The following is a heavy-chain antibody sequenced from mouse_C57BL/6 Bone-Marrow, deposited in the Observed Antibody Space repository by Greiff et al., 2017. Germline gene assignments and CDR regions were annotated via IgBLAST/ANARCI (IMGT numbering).Heavy chain of an antibody. J-gene: IGHJ3*01. CDR3: ASRRDDGYWAPFAY. CDR2: ISSGGSYI. D-gene: IGHD2-3*01. V-gene: IGHV5-6*02. CDR1: GFTFSSYG. Sequence: EVKLVESGGDLVKPGGPLKLPCAASGFTFSSYGMSWVRQTPDKRLEWVATISSGGSYIYYPDSVKGRVTISRDNAKNTPDLQMSSRKSEDTAMYYCASRRDDGYWAPFAYWGQVTLVTVSA.